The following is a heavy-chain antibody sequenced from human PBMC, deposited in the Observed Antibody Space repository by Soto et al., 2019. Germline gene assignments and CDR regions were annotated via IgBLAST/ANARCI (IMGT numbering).Heavy chain of an antibody. D-gene: IGHD6-19*01. J-gene: IGHJ4*02. CDR2: INAGNGNT. Sequence: ASVKVSCKASGYTFTSYAMHWVRQAPGQRLEWMGIINAGNGNTSYSQKFQGRVTMTRDTSTSTVYMELSSLRSEDTAVYYCARDQGCSSGCSSSEVDYWGQGTLVTVSS. CDR1: GYTFTSYA. CDR3: ARDQGCSSGCSSSEVDY. V-gene: IGHV1-3*01.